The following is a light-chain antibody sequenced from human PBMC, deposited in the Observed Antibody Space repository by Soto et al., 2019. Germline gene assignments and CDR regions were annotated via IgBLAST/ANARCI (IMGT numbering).Light chain of an antibody. V-gene: IGLV1-44*01. J-gene: IGLJ2*01. Sequence: QSVLTQPPSASGTPGQRVTISCSGSSSNIGSNTVNRYQQLPGTAPKLLIYSNNQRPSGVPNRFSGSKSGTSASLTISGLQSEDDADYYCAAWDASLHGRVLFGGGTKPAV. CDR3: AAWDASLHGRVL. CDR2: SNN. CDR1: SSNIGSNT.